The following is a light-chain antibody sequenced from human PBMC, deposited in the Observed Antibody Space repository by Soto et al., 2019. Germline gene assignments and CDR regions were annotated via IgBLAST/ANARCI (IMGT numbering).Light chain of an antibody. J-gene: IGKJ5*01. CDR2: DAS. CDR3: QQSGSSPIT. CDR1: QSVSSY. Sequence: DIVLTQSPATLSLSPGERATLSCRASQSVSSYLAWYQQKPGQAPRLLIYDASNRATGIPARFSGSGSGTDFTLTISRLEPEDFAVYYCQQSGSSPITFGQGTRLEIK. V-gene: IGKV3-11*01.